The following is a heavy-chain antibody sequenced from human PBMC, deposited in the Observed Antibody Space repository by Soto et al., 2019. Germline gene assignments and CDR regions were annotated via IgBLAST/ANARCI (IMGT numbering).Heavy chain of an antibody. V-gene: IGHV5-10-1*01. Sequence: PGESLKISCEGSGYSFKTHWITWVRQMPGKGLEWVGRIDPSDSYISYSPSFQGHVTISADKSISTAYLQWSSLEASDTAIYYCARQGMWGAYYFDHCGQGTLVTVSS. CDR1: GYSFKTHW. CDR3: ARQGMWGAYYFDH. CDR2: IDPSDSYI. D-gene: IGHD3-16*01. J-gene: IGHJ4*02.